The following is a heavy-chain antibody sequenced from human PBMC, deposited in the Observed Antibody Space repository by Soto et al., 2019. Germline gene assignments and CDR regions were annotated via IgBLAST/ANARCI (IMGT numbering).Heavy chain of an antibody. CDR2: IDPTDSKA. D-gene: IGHD2-15*01. Sequence: PGESLKISCKVSGYTFSDYWIHWVRQTPGKGLEWMGRIDPTDSKAIYSPAFQGHVTISADKSITTIYLQWSSLKASDSAMYYCARRIEETNGYYYYALDVWGQGTTVTVSS. CDR3: ARRIEETNGYYYYALDV. V-gene: IGHV5-10-1*01. CDR1: GYTFSDYW. J-gene: IGHJ6*02.